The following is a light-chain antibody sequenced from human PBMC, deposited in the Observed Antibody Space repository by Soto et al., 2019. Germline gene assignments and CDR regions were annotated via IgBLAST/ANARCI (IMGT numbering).Light chain of an antibody. Sequence: SYELTQPPSVSVAPGQTARITCGGNNIGNKSVHWYQQKPGQAPVLVVYDDSDRPSGIPERFSGSNSGNTATLTISRVEAGDEADYYCQVWDSSSDHRVFGGGTKLTVL. J-gene: IGLJ3*02. CDR3: QVWDSSSDHRV. CDR1: NIGNKS. V-gene: IGLV3-21*02. CDR2: DDS.